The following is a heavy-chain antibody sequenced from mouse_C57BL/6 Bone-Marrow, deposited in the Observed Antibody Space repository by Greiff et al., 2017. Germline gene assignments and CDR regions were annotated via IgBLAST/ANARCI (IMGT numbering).Heavy chain of an antibody. V-gene: IGHV5-6*01. CDR2: ISSGGSYT. D-gene: IGHD4-1*01. Sequence: EVMLVESGGDLVKPGGSLKLSCAASGFTFSSYGMSWVRQTPDTRLEWVATISSGGSYTYYPDSVKGRFTISRDNAKNTLYLQMSSLKSEDTAMYYCARLGFPYDYWGQGTTLTVSS. CDR3: ARLGFPYDY. J-gene: IGHJ2*01. CDR1: GFTFSSYG.